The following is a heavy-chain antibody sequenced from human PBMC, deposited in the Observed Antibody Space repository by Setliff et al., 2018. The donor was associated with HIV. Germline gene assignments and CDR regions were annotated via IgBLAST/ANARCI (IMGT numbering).Heavy chain of an antibody. Sequence: SETLSLTCGVYGGSLGGYHWSWIRQPPGKGLEWIGEVTHSGGTKYNPSLKSRVTIPVDTSMNQFSLKLSSVTATDTATYYCARHLAGDLDYWGQGTQVTVSS. CDR3: ARHLAGDLDY. D-gene: IGHD7-27*01. V-gene: IGHV4-34*01. CDR2: VTHSGGT. CDR1: GGSLGGYH. J-gene: IGHJ4*02.